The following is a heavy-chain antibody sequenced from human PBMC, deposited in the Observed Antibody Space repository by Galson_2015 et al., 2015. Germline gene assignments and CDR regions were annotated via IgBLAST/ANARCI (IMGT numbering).Heavy chain of an antibody. CDR3: VKRGGSGFKTQEPFDD. CDR1: GFSFSNYA. V-gene: IGHV3-64D*06. D-gene: IGHD1-14*01. Sequence: SLRLSCAVSGFSFSNYAMHWVRQAPGKGLEYVSGIRSNGGSTTHADSVKGRFTISRDNSKNTLYLQMSSLRAEDTAAYYCVKRGGSGFKTQEPFDDWGQGTLVTVSS. J-gene: IGHJ4*02. CDR2: IRSNGGST.